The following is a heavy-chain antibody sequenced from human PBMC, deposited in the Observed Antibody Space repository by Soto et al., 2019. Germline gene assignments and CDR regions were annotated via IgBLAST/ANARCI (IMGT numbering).Heavy chain of an antibody. CDR2: ISGSGGST. V-gene: IGHV3-23*01. J-gene: IGHJ6*03. D-gene: IGHD2-2*01. Sequence: PGGSLRLSCAASGFTFSSYAMSWVRQAPGKGLEWVSAISGSGGSTYYADSVKGRFTISRDNAKNTLYLQMNSLRAEDTAVYYCARRGSSTSWDMDVWGKGTTVTVSS. CDR3: ARRGSSTSWDMDV. CDR1: GFTFSSYA.